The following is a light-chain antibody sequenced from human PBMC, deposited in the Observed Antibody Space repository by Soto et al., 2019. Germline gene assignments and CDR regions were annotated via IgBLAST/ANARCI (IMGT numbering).Light chain of an antibody. Sequence: EIMMTQSPATLSLSPGERATLSCRASQSVSSSYLAWYQQKPGQAPRLLIYGASSRPTGIPDRFSGSGSGTDFTLTISRREPEDFEVYYCQQYGSSALTFGGGTKVDI. CDR1: QSVSSSY. CDR3: QQYGSSALT. V-gene: IGKV3-20*01. CDR2: GAS. J-gene: IGKJ4*01.